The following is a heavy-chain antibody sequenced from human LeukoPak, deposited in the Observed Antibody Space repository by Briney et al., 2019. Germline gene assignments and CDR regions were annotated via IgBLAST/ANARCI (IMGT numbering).Heavy chain of an antibody. CDR3: ARQWLVSPLFDY. Sequence: SETLSLTCTVSGDSVSSGTYYWAWIRQPPGKGLEWIGEINHSGSTNYNPSLRSRVTVSVHTSKNQLSLKLSSVTAADTAVYYCARQWLVSPLFDYWGQGTLVTVSS. D-gene: IGHD6-19*01. V-gene: IGHV4-61*01. J-gene: IGHJ4*02. CDR1: GDSVSSGTYY. CDR2: INHSGST.